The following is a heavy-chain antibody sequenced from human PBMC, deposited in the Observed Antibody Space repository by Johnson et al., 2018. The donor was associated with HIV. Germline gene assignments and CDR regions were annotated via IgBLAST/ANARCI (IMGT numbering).Heavy chain of an antibody. Sequence: SLRLSCAASGFTFSSFGMHWVRQAPGKGLEWVAFIRYDGSNKDSADSVKGRFTISRDDSKNTLYLQMNSLKTEDTAVYYCTTERWLQQRAFDIWGQGTMVTVSS. CDR2: IRYDGSNK. CDR3: TTERWLQQRAFDI. D-gene: IGHD5-24*01. J-gene: IGHJ3*02. V-gene: IGHV3-30*02. CDR1: GFTFSSFG.